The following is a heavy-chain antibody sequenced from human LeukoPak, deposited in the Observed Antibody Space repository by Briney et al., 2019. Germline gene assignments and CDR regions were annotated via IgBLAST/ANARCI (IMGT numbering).Heavy chain of an antibody. CDR1: GGSISSYY. J-gene: IGHJ6*02. V-gene: IGHV4-59*08. Sequence: SETLSLTCTVSGGSISSYYWSWIRQPPGKGLEWIRYIYYSGSTNYNPSLKSRVTISVDTSKNQFSLKLSSVTAADTAVYYCASRNFRQYYYYYGMDVWGQGTTVTVSS. CDR3: ASRNFRQYYYYYGMDV. CDR2: IYYSGST.